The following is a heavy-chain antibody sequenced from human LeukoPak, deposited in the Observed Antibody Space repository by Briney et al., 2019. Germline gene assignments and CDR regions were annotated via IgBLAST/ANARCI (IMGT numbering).Heavy chain of an antibody. D-gene: IGHD4-11*01. J-gene: IGHJ4*02. CDR1: GVSISSGGYY. V-gene: IGHV4-31*03. CDR2: IYYSGST. CDR3: ARGSVRDYSNY. Sequence: PSETLSLTCTVSGVSISSGGYYWSWIRHHPGKGLEWIGYIYYSGSTYYNPSLKSRLTISLDTPNNQFSLKLSSVTAADTAVYYCARGSVRDYSNYWGQGTLVTVSS.